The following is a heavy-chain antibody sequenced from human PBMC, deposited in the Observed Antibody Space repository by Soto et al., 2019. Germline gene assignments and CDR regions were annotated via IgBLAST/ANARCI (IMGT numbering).Heavy chain of an antibody. V-gene: IGHV1-2*04. J-gene: IGHJ3*02. CDR3: ARALYYDFWSGATDAFDI. CDR1: GYTFTGYY. Sequence: ASVKVSCKASGYTFTGYYMHWVRQAPGQGLEWMGWINPNSGGTNYAQKFQGWVTMTRDTSISTAYMELSRLRSDDTAVYYCARALYYDFWSGATDAFDICTQGTMVTVSS. D-gene: IGHD3-3*01. CDR2: INPNSGGT.